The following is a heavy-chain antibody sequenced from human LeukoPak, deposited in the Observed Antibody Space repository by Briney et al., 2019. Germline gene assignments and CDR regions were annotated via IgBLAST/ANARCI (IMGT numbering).Heavy chain of an antibody. CDR2: ISYDGSNK. CDR3: ARDRIYDYGGMD. J-gene: IGHJ4*02. V-gene: IGHV3-30-3*01. CDR1: GFTFSSYA. D-gene: IGHD4-17*01. Sequence: PGRSLRLSCAASGFTFSSYAMHWVRQAPGKGLEWVAVISYDGSNKYYADSVKGRFTISRDNSKNTLYLQMNSLRAEDTAVYYCARDRIYDYGGMDWGQGTLVTVSS.